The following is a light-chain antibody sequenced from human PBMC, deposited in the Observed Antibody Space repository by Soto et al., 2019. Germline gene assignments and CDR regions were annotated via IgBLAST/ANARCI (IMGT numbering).Light chain of an antibody. CDR2: EVN. Sequence: QSALTQPPSASGSPGQSVTISCTGTSSDVGGYNYVSWYRQHPGKVPKLVVYEVNKRPSGVPDRFSGSKSGNTASLTVSGLQAEDEADYYCTSYAGGNNVFGTGTKVTVL. CDR3: TSYAGGNNV. V-gene: IGLV2-8*01. CDR1: SSDVGGYNY. J-gene: IGLJ1*01.